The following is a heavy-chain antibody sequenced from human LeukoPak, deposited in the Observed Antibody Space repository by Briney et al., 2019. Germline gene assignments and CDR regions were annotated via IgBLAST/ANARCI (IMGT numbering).Heavy chain of an antibody. D-gene: IGHD2-2*01. J-gene: IGHJ5*02. Sequence: SETLSLTCTVSGGSISSYYWSWIRQPPGKGLEWIGYIYYSGSTSYNPSLKSRVTISVDTSKNQFSLKLSSVTAADTAVYYCARRRGRYCSSTSCPNWFDPWGQGTLVTVSS. CDR3: ARRRGRYCSSTSCPNWFDP. V-gene: IGHV4-59*12. CDR1: GGSISSYY. CDR2: IYYSGST.